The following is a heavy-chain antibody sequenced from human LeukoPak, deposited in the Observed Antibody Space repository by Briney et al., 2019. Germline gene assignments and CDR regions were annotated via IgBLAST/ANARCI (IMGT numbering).Heavy chain of an antibody. J-gene: IGHJ4*02. CDR2: IRSKTFGGTT. Sequence: PGGSLRLSCTSSGFTFGTYAVSWFRQAPGKGLEWVAFIRSKTFGGTTEYAASVKGRFTISRDDSKSIAYLQMSSLKTEDTVVYYCTRYSGRTDYWGQGTLVSVSS. D-gene: IGHD5-18*01. V-gene: IGHV3-49*03. CDR1: GFTFGTYA. CDR3: TRYSGRTDY.